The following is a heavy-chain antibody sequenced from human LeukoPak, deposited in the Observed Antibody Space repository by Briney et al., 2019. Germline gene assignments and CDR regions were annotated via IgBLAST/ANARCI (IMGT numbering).Heavy chain of an antibody. CDR2: ISSSSSFT. Sequence: PGGSLRLSCAASGFTFSDYYMSWIRQAPGKGREWVSYISSSSSFTSYADSVKGRFTISRDNAKNSLYLQMNSLRAEDTAVYYCARLELGFYGMDVWGQGTTVTVSS. D-gene: IGHD6-6*01. V-gene: IGHV3-11*03. CDR3: ARLELGFYGMDV. CDR1: GFTFSDYY. J-gene: IGHJ6*02.